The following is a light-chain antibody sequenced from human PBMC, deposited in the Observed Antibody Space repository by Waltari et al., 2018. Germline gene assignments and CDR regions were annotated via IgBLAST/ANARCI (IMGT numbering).Light chain of an antibody. J-gene: IGLJ3*02. Sequence: QSALTQPRSVSGSPGQSVPISCPGTSSDVGRYNYVSWYQHHPGKSPKLILYDVSPRPSGVPDRFSGSKSGNTASLTISGLQAEDEADYHCCSFAGSLWVFGGGTKVTVL. CDR3: CSFAGSLWV. CDR1: SSDVGRYNY. V-gene: IGLV2-11*01. CDR2: DVS.